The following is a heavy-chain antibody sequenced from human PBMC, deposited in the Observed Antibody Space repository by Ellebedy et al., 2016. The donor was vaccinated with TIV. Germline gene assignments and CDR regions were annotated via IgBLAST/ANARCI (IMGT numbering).Heavy chain of an antibody. D-gene: IGHD6-6*01. J-gene: IGHJ4*02. CDR1: GFAFGTYN. V-gene: IGHV3-21*06. Sequence: PGGSLRLSCTASGFAFGTYNMNWVRQAPGKGLEWISSITDSSSHITYADSVKCRFTVSRDNAKNSLYLQMNSLGAEDTDMYYCARDGGGLGSSTPYWGQGTLVTVSS. CDR3: ARDGGGLGSSTPY. CDR2: ITDSSSHI.